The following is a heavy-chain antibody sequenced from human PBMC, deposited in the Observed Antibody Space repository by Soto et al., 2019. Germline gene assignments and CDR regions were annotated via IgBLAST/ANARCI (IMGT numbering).Heavy chain of an antibody. Sequence: SETLSLTCTVSGGSISRYYWSWIRQPPGKGLEWIGYIYYSGSTNYNPSLKSRVTISVDTSKNQFSLKLSSVTAADTAVYYCARERWLHRYFDYWGQGTLVTVSS. CDR3: ARERWLHRYFDY. J-gene: IGHJ4*02. CDR1: GGSISRYY. V-gene: IGHV4-59*01. D-gene: IGHD5-12*01. CDR2: IYYSGST.